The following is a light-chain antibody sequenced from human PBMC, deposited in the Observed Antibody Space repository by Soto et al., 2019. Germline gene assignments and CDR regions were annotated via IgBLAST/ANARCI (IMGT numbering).Light chain of an antibody. CDR1: QSVSSN. Sequence: EIVMTQSPATLSVSPGERATLSCRASQSVSSNLAWYQQKPGQAPRLLIYGASTRATGIPARFSGSGSGTESLPTFTSLNFEDFAVYSCHQLINWLPWRFAKGTKV. CDR3: HQLINWLPWR. J-gene: IGKJ1*01. V-gene: IGKV3-15*01. CDR2: GAS.